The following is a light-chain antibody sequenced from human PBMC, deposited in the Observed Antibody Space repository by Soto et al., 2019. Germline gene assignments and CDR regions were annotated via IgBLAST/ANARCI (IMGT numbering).Light chain of an antibody. J-gene: IGKJ1*01. CDR2: GAS. CDR1: QSVRIF. Sequence: EVVLTQSPANLSLSPGDRATLSCRASQSVRIFLAWYQQKPGQPPTFLIYGASSRATGIPDRFSGSGSGTDFTLTISRLEPEDFPVYYCQQFGASLTWTFGQGTKVDIK. CDR3: QQFGASLTWT. V-gene: IGKV3-20*01.